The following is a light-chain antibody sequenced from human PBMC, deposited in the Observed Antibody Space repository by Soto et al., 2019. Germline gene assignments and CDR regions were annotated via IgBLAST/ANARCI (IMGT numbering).Light chain of an antibody. V-gene: IGKV2-28*01. CDR3: QQDLRPPLT. CDR1: QSLLHSSGYIY. Sequence: EIVLTQSPLSLPVTPGEPASISCRSSQSLLHSSGYIYVDWYLQKPGQSPQLLIYLVSNRASGVPDRFSGSGSGTDFTLTISSLQPEDFATYYCQQDLRPPLTFGPGTKVDIK. CDR2: LVS. J-gene: IGKJ3*01.